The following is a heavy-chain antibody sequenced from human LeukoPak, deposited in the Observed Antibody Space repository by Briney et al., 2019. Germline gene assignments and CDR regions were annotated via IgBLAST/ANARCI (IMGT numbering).Heavy chain of an antibody. CDR3: AKAGLARYYYDSSGYYDY. V-gene: IGHV3-23*01. J-gene: IGHJ4*02. CDR1: GFTFSSYA. D-gene: IGHD3-22*01. Sequence: GGSLRLSCAASGFTFSSYAISGVRPAPRRGLEWVSAISGSGGTTDTAASVKGRFTISRENSKNTLYRKMNSLRAEATAVYYCAKAGLARYYYDSSGYYDYWGQGTL. CDR2: ISGSGGTT.